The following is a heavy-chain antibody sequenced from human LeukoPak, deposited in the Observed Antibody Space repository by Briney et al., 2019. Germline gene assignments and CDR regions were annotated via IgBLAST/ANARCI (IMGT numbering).Heavy chain of an antibody. CDR2: IYYSGST. D-gene: IGHD2-15*01. Sequence: PQTLSLTCTLSVGALTRGDSYGSSIRPPPGKGLEWIVYIYYSGSTYYNPSPKSRVTISVDTSKNQFTLKLSTVTAADTAVYYCARGGSGGSPFDYWGQGTLVTVSS. CDR1: VGALTRGDSY. V-gene: IGHV4-30-4*01. CDR3: ARGGSGGSPFDY. J-gene: IGHJ4*02.